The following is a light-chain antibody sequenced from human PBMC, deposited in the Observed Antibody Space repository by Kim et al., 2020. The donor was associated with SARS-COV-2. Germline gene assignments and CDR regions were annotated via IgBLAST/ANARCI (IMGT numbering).Light chain of an antibody. J-gene: IGKJ2*01. V-gene: IGKV1-39*01. CDR3: HQTYSTPYN. CDR1: QTITNC. CDR2: TAS. Sequence: DIQMTQSPSSLSASVGDRVTNTCRASQTITNCLHWYQQKPGIAPKLLISTASNLQDGVPSRFSGSGSGTDFTLTIDSLQPEDFATYHGHQTYSTPYNFGQGTKLEIK.